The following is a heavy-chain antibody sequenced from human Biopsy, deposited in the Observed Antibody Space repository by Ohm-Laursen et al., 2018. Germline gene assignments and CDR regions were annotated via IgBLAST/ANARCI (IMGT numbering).Heavy chain of an antibody. CDR3: AKGQDLRGGAEYFQH. D-gene: IGHD2-15*01. J-gene: IGHJ1*01. Sequence: GSSEKVSCQASGDTFTGQYLHWVRQVPGQGLEWMGWINPHSGTTKFAQDFQGRVTMTRDTSNTTAYMELRRLRSDDTAVYYCAKGQDLRGGAEYFQHWGQGALVTVSS. CDR1: GDTFTGQY. CDR2: INPHSGTT. V-gene: IGHV1-2*02.